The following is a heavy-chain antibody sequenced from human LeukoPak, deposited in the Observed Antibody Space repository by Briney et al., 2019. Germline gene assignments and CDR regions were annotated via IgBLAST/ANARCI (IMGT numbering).Heavy chain of an antibody. V-gene: IGHV4-31*03. CDR1: GGSISNGVYY. CDR2: IYYSGST. J-gene: IGHJ5*02. Sequence: SQTLSLTCTVSGGSISNGVYYWSWIRQHPGKGLEWIGYIYYSGSTYYNPSLKSRVTISLHTSKIQFSLRLNSVTAADTAVYYCAREASGNWFDPWGQGTLVTVSS. CDR3: AREASGNWFDP. D-gene: IGHD3-10*01.